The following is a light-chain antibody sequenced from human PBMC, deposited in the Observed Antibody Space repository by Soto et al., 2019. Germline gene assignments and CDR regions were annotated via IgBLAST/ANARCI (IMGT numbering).Light chain of an antibody. J-gene: IGKJ4*01. CDR3: QQYNNWPHT. CDR1: QSVNSN. Sequence: EIVMTQSPATLSVSPGERATLSCRASQSVNSNLAWYQQKRGQAPKLLIYGASTRATGIPARFSGSGSETEFTLTISSLKSEDFAIYYCQQYNNWPHTFGGGTKVEIK. CDR2: GAS. V-gene: IGKV3-15*01.